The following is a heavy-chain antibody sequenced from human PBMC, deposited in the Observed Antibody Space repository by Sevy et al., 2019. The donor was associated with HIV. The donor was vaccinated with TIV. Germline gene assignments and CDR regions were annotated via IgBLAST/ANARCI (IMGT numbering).Heavy chain of an antibody. Sequence: GGSLRLSCVASGFTVSNYWMNWVRQAPGMGLEWVAKIKEDGKETYYVDSVKGRFTISRDNAKNSLYLQMTSLRAEDTAVYYCARDKNSAMDTPFDIWGQGTLVTVSS. CDR2: IKEDGKET. V-gene: IGHV3-7*03. CDR3: ARDKNSAMDTPFDI. CDR1: GFTVSNYW. D-gene: IGHD5-18*01. J-gene: IGHJ4*02.